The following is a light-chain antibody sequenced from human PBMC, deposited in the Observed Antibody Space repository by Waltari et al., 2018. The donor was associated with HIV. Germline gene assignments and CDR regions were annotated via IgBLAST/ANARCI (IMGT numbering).Light chain of an antibody. J-gene: IGLJ1*01. CDR2: SNN. CDR1: NSNIVSDI. V-gene: IGLV1-44*01. CDR3: AAWDDSLNRYV. Sequence: QSVLTQPPSASGTPGQRVSISCSRSNSNIVSDIVNWYQQLPGTAPKLLIYSNNQRPSGVPDRFSGSKSGTSASLAISGLQSEDEADYYCAAWDDSLNRYVFGTGTKVTVL.